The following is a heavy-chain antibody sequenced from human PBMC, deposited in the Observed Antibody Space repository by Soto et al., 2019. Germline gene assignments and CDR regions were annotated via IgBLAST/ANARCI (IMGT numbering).Heavy chain of an antibody. CDR3: APREIDSSGYLAPILGFNDY. D-gene: IGHD3-22*01. J-gene: IGHJ4*02. V-gene: IGHV1-69*12. Sequence: QVQLVQSGAEVKKPGSSVKVSCKASGGTFSSYAISWVRQAPGQGLEWMGGIIPIFGTANYAQKFQGRVTITADESTSTAYMELSSLRSEDTAVYYCAPREIDSSGYLAPILGFNDYWGQGTLVTVSS. CDR2: IIPIFGTA. CDR1: GGTFSSYA.